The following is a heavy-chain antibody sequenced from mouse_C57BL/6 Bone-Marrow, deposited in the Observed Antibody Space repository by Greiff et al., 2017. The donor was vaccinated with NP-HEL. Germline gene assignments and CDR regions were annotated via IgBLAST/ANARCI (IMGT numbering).Heavy chain of an antibody. CDR3: ARDLGGFAY. CDR2: IYPRSGNT. D-gene: IGHD4-1*01. CDR1: GYTFTSYG. J-gene: IGHJ3*01. Sequence: VQLQQSGAELARPGASVKLSCKASGYTFTSYGISWVKQRTGQGLEWIGEIYPRSGNTYYNEKFKGKATLTADKSSSTAYMELRSLTSEDSAVYFCARDLGGFAYWGQGTLVTVSA. V-gene: IGHV1-81*01.